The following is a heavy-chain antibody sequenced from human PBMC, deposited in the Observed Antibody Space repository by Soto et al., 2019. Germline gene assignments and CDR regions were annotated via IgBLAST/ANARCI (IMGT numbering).Heavy chain of an antibody. V-gene: IGHV1-18*01. D-gene: IGHD3-10*01. CDR1: GYTFTSYG. CDR3: ARDNGLPLGGRMVRGVDNYYYYYMDV. Sequence: ASVKVSCKASGYTFTSYGISWVRQAPGQGLEWMGWISAYNGNTNYAQKLQGRVTMTTDTSTSKAYMELRSLRSDDTAVYYCARDNGLPLGGRMVRGVDNYYYYYMDVWGKGTTVTVSS. CDR2: ISAYNGNT. J-gene: IGHJ6*03.